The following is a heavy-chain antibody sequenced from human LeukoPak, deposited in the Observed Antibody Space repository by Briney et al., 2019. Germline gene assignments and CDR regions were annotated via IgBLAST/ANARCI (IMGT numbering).Heavy chain of an antibody. Sequence: PSETLSLTCTVSGGSISSGSYYWSWIRQPAGKGLEWIGRIYTSGSTNYNPSLKSRVTISVDTSKNQFSLKLSSLTAADTAVYYCAREKELVPFDYWGQGTLVTVSS. J-gene: IGHJ4*02. CDR3: AREKELVPFDY. V-gene: IGHV4-61*02. CDR2: IYTSGST. CDR1: GGSISSGSYY. D-gene: IGHD6-13*01.